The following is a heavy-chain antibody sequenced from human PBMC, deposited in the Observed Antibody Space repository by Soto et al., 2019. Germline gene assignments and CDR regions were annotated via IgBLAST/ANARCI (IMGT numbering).Heavy chain of an antibody. V-gene: IGHV4-30-2*01. CDR1: GGSISSGCYS. CDR2: IYHSGST. J-gene: IGHJ4*02. CDR3: GRFFCSGGSCYIPKWAGKYFYFDY. D-gene: IGHD2-15*01. Sequence: KTSETLSLTCAGSGGSISSGCYSWSWIRQPPGKGLEWIGYIYHSGSTYYNPSLKSRVTISVDRSKNQFSLKLSSVTAADTAVYYFGRFFCSGGSCYIPKWAGKYFYFDYWGQGILVTVSS.